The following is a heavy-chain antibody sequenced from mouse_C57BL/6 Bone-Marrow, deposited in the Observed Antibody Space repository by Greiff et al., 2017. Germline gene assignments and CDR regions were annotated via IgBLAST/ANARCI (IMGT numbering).Heavy chain of an antibody. CDR3: ARTDWGVGAMDY. D-gene: IGHD4-1*01. Sequence: QVQLQQPGAELVQPGASVKLSCKASGYTFPSYWMHWVTQRPGRGLEWIGRIDPNGGGTKYNETFKSTATLSVAKPTSTAYRQLSSVTCEDSAVYYCARTDWGVGAMDYWGQGTSVTVSS. CDR1: GYTFPSYW. CDR2: IDPNGGGT. V-gene: IGHV1-72*01. J-gene: IGHJ4*01.